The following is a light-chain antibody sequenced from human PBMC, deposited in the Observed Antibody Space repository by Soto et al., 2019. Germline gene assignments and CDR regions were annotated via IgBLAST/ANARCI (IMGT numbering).Light chain of an antibody. CDR3: GTWDSSRRAGV. CDR2: DNN. J-gene: IGLJ3*02. CDR1: SSNIAKNY. V-gene: IGLV1-51*01. Sequence: QSVLTQPPSVSAAPGQKVTVSCSGSSSNIAKNYVAWYQQLPGTAPKLLIYDNNKRPSGIPDRFSGSKSGTSATLGITGLQTGDEADYYCGTWDSSRRAGVFXGGTNVTVL.